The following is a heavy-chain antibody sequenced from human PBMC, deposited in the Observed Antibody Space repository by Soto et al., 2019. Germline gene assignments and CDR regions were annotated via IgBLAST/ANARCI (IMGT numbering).Heavy chain of an antibody. Sequence: PGGSQRLSCVASGFTFRTYSMHWVRQAPGKGLQRVAGHWYDENSDKYYADSVKDRFTISRENSKNTLYMQIYNLRVAYTGVYFCVRDELVPAATGKFYNYGMDIRGQETTVTVSS. CDR1: GFTFRTYS. V-gene: IGHV3-33*01. CDR3: VRDELVPAATGKFYNYGMDI. D-gene: IGHD2-2*01. J-gene: IGHJ6*02. CDR2: HWYDENSDK.